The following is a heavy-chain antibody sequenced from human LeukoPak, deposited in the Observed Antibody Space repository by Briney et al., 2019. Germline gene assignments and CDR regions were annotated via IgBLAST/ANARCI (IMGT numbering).Heavy chain of an antibody. CDR3: ARESPGGIGAFDI. V-gene: IGHV3-13*01. CDR2: IGTDGNT. CDR1: GINFRSFD. J-gene: IGHJ3*02. Sequence: GSLKLFRAGSGINFRSFDMQLVRQASGKGLGWVSTIGTDGNTYYPCSVKGRFTISRENAKNSLYLQMNSLRAGDTAVYYCARESPGGIGAFDIWGQGTMVTVSS. D-gene: IGHD1-14*01.